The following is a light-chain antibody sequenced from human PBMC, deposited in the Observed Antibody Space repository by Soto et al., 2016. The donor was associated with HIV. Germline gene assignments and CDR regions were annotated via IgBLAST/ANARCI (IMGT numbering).Light chain of an antibody. J-gene: IGLJ1*01. V-gene: IGLV3-21*03. CDR2: DDS. CDR3: QVWDSSSDHYV. CDR1: NIGTKS. Sequence: SYELTQPPSVSVAPGKTARVTCGGNNIGTKSVHWYQQKPGQAPVLVAYDDSDRPSGIPERFSASNSGNTATLTISRVEAGDEADYYCQVWDSSSDHYVFGTGTEVTVL.